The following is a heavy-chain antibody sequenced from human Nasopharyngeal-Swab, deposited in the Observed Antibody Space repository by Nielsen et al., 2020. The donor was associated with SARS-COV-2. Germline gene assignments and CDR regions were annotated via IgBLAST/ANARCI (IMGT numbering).Heavy chain of an antibody. V-gene: IGHV4-4*07. Sequence: GSLRLSCTVSGGSISSYYWSWIRQPAGKGLEWIGRIYTSGSTSYNPSLKSRVTMSVDTSKNQFSLKLSSVTAADTAVYYCARVTRDGYNYDRFDYWGQGTLVTVSS. J-gene: IGHJ4*02. D-gene: IGHD5-24*01. CDR3: ARVTRDGYNYDRFDY. CDR2: IYTSGST. CDR1: GGSISSYY.